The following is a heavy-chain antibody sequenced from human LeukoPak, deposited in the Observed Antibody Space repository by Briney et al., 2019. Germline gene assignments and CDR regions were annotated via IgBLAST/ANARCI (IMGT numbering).Heavy chain of an antibody. D-gene: IGHD1-26*01. CDR1: GFTFRSSW. CDR2: INNDGSSI. CDR3: ARARSPTLGYFDL. V-gene: IGHV3-74*01. J-gene: IGHJ2*01. Sequence: GGSLRLSCGVSGFTFRSSWMHWVRQAPGKGLVWVSRINNDGSSISYADSVKGRFTISRDNAKNTLYLQMNSLRAGDTAVYYCARARSPTLGYFDLWGRGTLVTVSS.